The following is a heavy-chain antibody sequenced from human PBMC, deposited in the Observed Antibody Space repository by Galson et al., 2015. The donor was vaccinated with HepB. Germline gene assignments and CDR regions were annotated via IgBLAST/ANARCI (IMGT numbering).Heavy chain of an antibody. CDR1: GFTFSSYS. D-gene: IGHD3-10*01. V-gene: IGHV3-21*01. Sequence: SLRLSCAASGFTFSSYSMNWVRQAPGKGLEWVSSISSSSSYIYYADSVKGRFTISRDNAKNSLYLQMNSLRAEDTALYYCAMMGSGSVFSVNDYYYYMDVWGKGTTITVSS. CDR3: AMMGSGSVFSVNDYYYYMDV. CDR2: ISSSSSYI. J-gene: IGHJ6*03.